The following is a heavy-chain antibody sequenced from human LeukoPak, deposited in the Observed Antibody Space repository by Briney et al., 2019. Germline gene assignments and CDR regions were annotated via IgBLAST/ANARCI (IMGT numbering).Heavy chain of an antibody. CDR3: ARGRGY. CDR1: GGSFSGYY. V-gene: IGHV4-34*01. D-gene: IGHD3-10*01. CDR2: INHSGST. J-gene: IGHJ4*02. Sequence: SQTLSLTCAVYGGSFSGYYWSWIRQPPGKGLEWIGEINHSGSTNYNPSLKSRVTISVDTSKNQFSLKLSSVTAADTAVYYCARGRGYWGQGTLVTVSS.